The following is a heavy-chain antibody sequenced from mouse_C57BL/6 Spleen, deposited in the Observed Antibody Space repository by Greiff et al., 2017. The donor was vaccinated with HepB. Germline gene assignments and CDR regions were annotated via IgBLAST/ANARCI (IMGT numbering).Heavy chain of an antibody. CDR1: GYTFTSYW. CDR2: IDPSDSYT. J-gene: IGHJ4*01. CDR3: VPFQRYAMDY. V-gene: IGHV1-50*01. Sequence: QVQLQQPGAELVKPGASVKLSCKASGYTFTSYWLQWVKQRPGQGLEWIGEIDPSDSYTNYNQKFKGKATLTVDTSSSTAYMQLSSLTSEDSAVYYCVPFQRYAMDYWGQGTSVTVSS.